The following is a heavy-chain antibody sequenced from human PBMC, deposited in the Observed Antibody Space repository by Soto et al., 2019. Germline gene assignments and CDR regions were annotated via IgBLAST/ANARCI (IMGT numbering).Heavy chain of an antibody. D-gene: IGHD3-10*01. Sequence: QVQLVESGGGVVQPGRSLRLSCAASGFPFTSYGMHWVREGLDKGLEWVAIISYDGSDKYYADSVKGRFTISRDNSKNTLYLQMISLRPEDTALYYCVGGQYYFDYRGQGTLVIVCS. CDR2: ISYDGSDK. CDR1: GFPFTSYG. J-gene: IGHJ4*02. V-gene: IGHV3-30*03. CDR3: VGGQYYFDY.